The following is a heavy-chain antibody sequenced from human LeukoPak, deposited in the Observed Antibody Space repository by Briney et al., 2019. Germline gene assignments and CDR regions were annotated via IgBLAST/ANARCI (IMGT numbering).Heavy chain of an antibody. Sequence: SVKVSCKASGGTFSSYALSWVRQAPGQGLEWMGGIIPIFGTANYAQRFQGRVTITADKSTSTVYMKRSSLRSEDTAVYYWARETLVVESHFDYWGQGTLVTVSS. CDR3: ARETLVVESHFDY. CDR1: GGTFSSYA. CDR2: IIPIFGTA. J-gene: IGHJ4*02. D-gene: IGHD2-15*01. V-gene: IGHV1-69*06.